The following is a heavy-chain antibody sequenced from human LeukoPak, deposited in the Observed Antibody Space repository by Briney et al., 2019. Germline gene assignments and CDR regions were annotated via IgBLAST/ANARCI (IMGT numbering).Heavy chain of an antibody. V-gene: IGHV1-8*01. CDR3: ARWRVAEQYFQH. CDR2: MNPNSGNT. Sequence: ASVKVSCKASGYTFTSYDINWVRQATGQGLEWMGWMNPNSGNTGYAQKFQGRVTMTRNTSISTAYMELSSLRSEDTAVYYCARWRVAEQYFQHWGQGTLVTVSS. J-gene: IGHJ1*01. D-gene: IGHD1-26*01. CDR1: GYTFTSYD.